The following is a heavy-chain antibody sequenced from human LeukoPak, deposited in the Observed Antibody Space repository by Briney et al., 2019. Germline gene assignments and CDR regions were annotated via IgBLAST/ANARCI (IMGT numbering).Heavy chain of an antibody. CDR2: IGIAGDT. Sequence: PGGSLRLSCAASGFTFTNYDMHWVRQVTGKGLEWVSAIGIAGDTYYPGSVRGRFTISRENAKNSSYLQMNSLRDGDTAVYYCVRGGSGWYYFDYWGQGTLVTVSS. J-gene: IGHJ4*02. CDR1: GFTFTNYD. CDR3: VRGGSGWYYFDY. V-gene: IGHV3-13*04. D-gene: IGHD6-19*01.